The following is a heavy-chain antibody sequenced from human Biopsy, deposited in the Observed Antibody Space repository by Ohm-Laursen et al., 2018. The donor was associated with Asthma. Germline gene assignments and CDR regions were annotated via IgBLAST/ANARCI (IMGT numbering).Heavy chain of an antibody. CDR2: VYYSGST. V-gene: IGHV4-59*01. J-gene: IGHJ4*02. D-gene: IGHD2-21*02. Sequence: TLSLTCTVSGGSINNFYWSWIRQPPGKGLESIGHVYYSGSTNYNPSLKSRVTISIDASKNQFSLKLTSVAAAGTAVYYCARGVDRVTGLLDHFDSWGQGTLVTVSS. CDR1: GGSINNFY. CDR3: ARGVDRVTGLLDHFDS.